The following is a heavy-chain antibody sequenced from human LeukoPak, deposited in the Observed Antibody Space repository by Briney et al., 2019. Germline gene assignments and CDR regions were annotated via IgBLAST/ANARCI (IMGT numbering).Heavy chain of an antibody. CDR1: GFTFSNYW. CDR2: IKQDGSEK. Sequence: GGSLRLSCAVSGFTFSNYWMTWARQAPGKGLEGVANIKQDGSEKNYVDSVKGRFTISRDNAKKSLYLQMHSLRAEDTAVYYCARNMYGDYNNYYYYYAMDVWGQGTTVTVSS. V-gene: IGHV3-7*01. CDR3: ARNMYGDYNNYYYYYAMDV. J-gene: IGHJ6*02. D-gene: IGHD4-17*01.